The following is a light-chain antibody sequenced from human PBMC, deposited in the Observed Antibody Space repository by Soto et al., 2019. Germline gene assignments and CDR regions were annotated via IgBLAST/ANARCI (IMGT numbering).Light chain of an antibody. Sequence: DIQMTQSPSSLSASVGDRVTITCQASQDISNYLNWYQQKPGKAPKLLIYDASNLATGVPSRFSVSGSGTEFTFTISSLQPEDIVKYYCQQYDNLPTLTFGGGTKVEIK. CDR2: DAS. CDR1: QDISNY. J-gene: IGKJ4*02. CDR3: QQYDNLPTLT. V-gene: IGKV1-33*01.